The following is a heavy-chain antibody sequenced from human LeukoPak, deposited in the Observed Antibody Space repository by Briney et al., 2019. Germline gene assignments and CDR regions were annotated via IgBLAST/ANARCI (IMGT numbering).Heavy chain of an antibody. Sequence: SVKVSCKASGGTFSSYAISWVRQAPGQGLEWMGRIIPIFGIANYAQKFQGRVTITADKSTSTAYMELSRLRTEDTAVYYCARGGLQAPGWFDPWGEGTLVTVYS. V-gene: IGHV1-69*04. D-gene: IGHD4-11*01. J-gene: IGHJ5*02. CDR3: ARGGLQAPGWFDP. CDR2: IIPIFGIA. CDR1: GGTFSSYA.